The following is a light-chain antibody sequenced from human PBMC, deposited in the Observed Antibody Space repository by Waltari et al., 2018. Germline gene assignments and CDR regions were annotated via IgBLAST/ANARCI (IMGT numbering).Light chain of an antibody. Sequence: QSALTQPASVSGFPGQSITISCSGTGSDVGSYSLVSWYQKQPGKAPKLIIYEGSGRPSGVSSRFSGAKSVDTASLTISGLQPEDEADYYCCSYAGRNSWVFGGGTKLTVL. J-gene: IGLJ3*02. CDR2: EGS. CDR3: CSYAGRNSWV. V-gene: IGLV2-23*01. CDR1: GSDVGSYSL.